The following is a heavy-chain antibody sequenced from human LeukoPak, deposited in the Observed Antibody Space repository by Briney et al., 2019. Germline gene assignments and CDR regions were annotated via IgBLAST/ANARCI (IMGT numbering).Heavy chain of an antibody. V-gene: IGHV4-61*02. J-gene: IGHJ4*02. CDR2: IYTSGST. CDR3: ARGDPGGFDY. CDR1: GGSISSGSYY. Sequence: SETLSLTCTVSGGSISSGSYYWRWIRQPAGKGLEWIGRIYTSGSTNYNPSLKSRVTISVDTSKNQFSLKLSSVTAADTAVYYCARGDPGGFDYWGQGTLVTVSS. D-gene: IGHD3-10*01.